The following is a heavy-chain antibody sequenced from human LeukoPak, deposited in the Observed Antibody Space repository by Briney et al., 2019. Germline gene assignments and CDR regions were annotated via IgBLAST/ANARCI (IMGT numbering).Heavy chain of an antibody. V-gene: IGHV4-59*01. J-gene: IGHJ4*02. CDR3: ARAGYSYGTGYYFDY. D-gene: IGHD5-18*01. CDR2: IYYTGAT. Sequence: SETLSFTCTVSGGSISSYYWSWIRLPPGKGLEWIGYIYYTGATYYNPSLKSRVTISLDTSKNQFSLKLSSVTAADAAVYYCARAGYSYGTGYYFDYWGQGALVTVSS. CDR1: GGSISSYY.